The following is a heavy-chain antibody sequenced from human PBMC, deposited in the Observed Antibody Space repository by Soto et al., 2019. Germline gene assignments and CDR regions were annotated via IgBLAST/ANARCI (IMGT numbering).Heavy chain of an antibody. CDR1: GFTFSSYA. CDR3: AREIERLLGY. J-gene: IGHJ4*02. D-gene: IGHD3-3*01. CDR2: ISYDGRNK. Sequence: QVQVVESGGGVVQPGRSPRLSCAASGFTFSSYAMHWVRQAPGKGLEWVAVISYDGRNKYYEDSVKGRFTISRDNSKNTLYLQMNSLRAEDTGVYYCAREIERLLGYWGQGTLVTVSS. V-gene: IGHV3-30*04.